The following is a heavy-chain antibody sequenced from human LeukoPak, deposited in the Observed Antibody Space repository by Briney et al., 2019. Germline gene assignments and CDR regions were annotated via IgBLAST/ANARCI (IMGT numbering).Heavy chain of an antibody. CDR3: ARDRGSGSHHFDY. Sequence: PGGTLRLSCAASGFIFSNYWMSWVRQAPGKGLEWVANIKQDGSEKYFVDSVKGRFTISRDNAKNSLYLQMNSLRAEDTAVYYCARDRGSGSHHFDYWGQGTLVTVSS. CDR1: GFIFSNYW. D-gene: IGHD3-10*01. V-gene: IGHV3-7*01. CDR2: IKQDGSEK. J-gene: IGHJ4*02.